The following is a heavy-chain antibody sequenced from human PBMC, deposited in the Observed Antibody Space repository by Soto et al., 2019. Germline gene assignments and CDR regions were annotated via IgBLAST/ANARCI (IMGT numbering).Heavy chain of an antibody. CDR1: GYTFTSYG. V-gene: IGHV1-18*01. CDR2: ISAYNGNT. CDR3: ARDLSSGWYGDAFDI. J-gene: IGHJ3*02. Sequence: QVQLVQSGAEVKKPGASVKVSCKASGYTFTSYGISWVRQAPGQGLEWMGWISAYNGNTNHAQKLQGRVTMTTDTSTSKAYMELRSLRSDDTAVYYCARDLSSGWYGDAFDIWGQGTMVTVSS. D-gene: IGHD6-19*01.